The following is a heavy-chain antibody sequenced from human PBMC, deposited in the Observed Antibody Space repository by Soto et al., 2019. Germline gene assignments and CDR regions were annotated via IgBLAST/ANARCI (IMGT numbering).Heavy chain of an antibody. V-gene: IGHV3-74*01. CDR1: GFTFSSYW. J-gene: IGHJ4*02. CDR3: ARDFKDRG. Sequence: VQLVESGGGVVQPGRSLRLSCAASGFTFSSYWMHWVRQAPGRGLAWVSGISTDGRDTRYADSVKGRFTISRDNAKNTLYLQMNSLRAEDTAVFYCARDFKDRGWGQGTLVTVSS. CDR2: ISTDGRDT.